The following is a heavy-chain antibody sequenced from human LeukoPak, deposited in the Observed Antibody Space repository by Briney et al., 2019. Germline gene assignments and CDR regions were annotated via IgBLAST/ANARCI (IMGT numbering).Heavy chain of an antibody. CDR3: TTDARSNFWSGYEQYYFDF. V-gene: IGHV3-15*01. D-gene: IGHD3-3*01. CDR1: GFTFSNAW. CDR2: IKGKTDGGTT. Sequence: GGSLRLSCAASGFTFSNAWMSWVRQGPGKGLEWVGRIKGKTDGGTTDYAAPVKGRFTISRDDSKNTLYLQINSLKTEDTAVYHCTTDARSNFWSGYEQYYFDFWGQGTLVTVSS. J-gene: IGHJ4*02.